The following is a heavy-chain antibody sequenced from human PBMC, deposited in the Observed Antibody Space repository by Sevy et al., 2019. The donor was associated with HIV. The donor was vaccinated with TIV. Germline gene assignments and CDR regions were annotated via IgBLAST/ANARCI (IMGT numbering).Heavy chain of an antibody. CDR2: IYSGGST. D-gene: IGHD3-22*01. J-gene: IGHJ3*02. Sequence: GGSPRLSCAASGFTVSSNYMSWVRQAPGKGLEWVSVIYSGGSTYYADSVKGRFTISRDNSKNTLYLQMNSLRAEDTAVYYCAREGDYYDSSGPDAFDIWGQGTMVTVSS. CDR1: GFTVSSNY. CDR3: AREGDYYDSSGPDAFDI. V-gene: IGHV3-53*01.